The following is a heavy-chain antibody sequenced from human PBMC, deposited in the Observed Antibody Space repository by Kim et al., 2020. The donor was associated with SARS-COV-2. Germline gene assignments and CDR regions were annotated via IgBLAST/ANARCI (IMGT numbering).Heavy chain of an antibody. D-gene: IGHD3-10*01. CDR1: GFIVSTNY. V-gene: IGHV3-53*01. Sequence: GGSLRLSCVASGFIVSTNYMTWVRQAPGKGLEWVSIIYDSGSTYYADSAKGRFTITRDNSKNTLYLQMNSLRGEDTAVYFCARGNLQWFRDGMDVWGQGTTVSVSS. CDR3: ARGNLQWFRDGMDV. CDR2: IYDSGST. J-gene: IGHJ6*02.